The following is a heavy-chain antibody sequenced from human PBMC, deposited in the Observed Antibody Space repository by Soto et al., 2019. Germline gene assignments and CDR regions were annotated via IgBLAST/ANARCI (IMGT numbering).Heavy chain of an antibody. CDR1: GYTFTNFH. D-gene: IGHD3-3*01. Sequence: GASVKVSCKASGYTFTNFHLHWVRQAPGQRLEWMGIINPSGGSTRYAQKFQGRVVMTRDTSTNTVYTELGRLRYEDTAVYYCARPLRFLDPRDNYAMDVWGQGTTVTVSS. V-gene: IGHV1-46*01. J-gene: IGHJ6*02. CDR2: INPSGGST. CDR3: ARPLRFLDPRDNYAMDV.